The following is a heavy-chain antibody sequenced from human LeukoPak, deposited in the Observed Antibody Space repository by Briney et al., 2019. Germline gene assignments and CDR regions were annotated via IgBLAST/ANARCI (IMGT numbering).Heavy chain of an antibody. Sequence: SSQTLSLTCTVSGGSISSGGYSWNWIRQPPGKGLELIGYIYHSGSTYYNPSLKSRVTLSVDRSKNQFSLKLSSVTAADTAVYYCARDLSGIYRYMDVWGKGTTVTVSS. V-gene: IGHV4-30-2*01. CDR3: ARDLSGIYRYMDV. CDR1: GGSISSGGYS. D-gene: IGHD4-11*01. CDR2: IYHSGST. J-gene: IGHJ6*03.